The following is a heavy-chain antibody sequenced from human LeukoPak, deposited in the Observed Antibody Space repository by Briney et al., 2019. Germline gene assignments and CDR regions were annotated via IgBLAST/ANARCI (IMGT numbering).Heavy chain of an antibody. V-gene: IGHV1-58*01. Sequence: SVKVSCKASGFTFSTSAVQWVRQARGQRLEWIGWIVVGSGNTIYAQKLQERVTITRDMSTSTTYMELSSLRSEDTAVYYCAAERDSSSVDWFDPWGQGTLVTVSS. J-gene: IGHJ5*02. CDR2: IVVGSGNT. CDR3: AAERDSSSVDWFDP. CDR1: GFTFSTSA. D-gene: IGHD3-22*01.